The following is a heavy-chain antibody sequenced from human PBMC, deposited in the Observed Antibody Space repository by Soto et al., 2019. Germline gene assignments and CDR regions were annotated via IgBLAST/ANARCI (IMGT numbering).Heavy chain of an antibody. CDR3: ARKQAGFFYGIDY. V-gene: IGHV4-31*03. CDR2: IDGSGYT. D-gene: IGHD3-3*01. CDR1: GGSISTGGYY. Sequence: SETLSLTCTVSGGSISTGGYYWSWIRQYPGKGLEWLGYIDGSGYTFYNPSLQSRLTLSMDTSKNQLSLKLSSATAADTAVYFGARKQAGFFYGIDYWGQGTLVTVSS. J-gene: IGHJ4*02.